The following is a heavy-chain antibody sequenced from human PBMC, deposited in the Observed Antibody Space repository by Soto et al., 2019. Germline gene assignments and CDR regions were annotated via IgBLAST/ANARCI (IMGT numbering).Heavy chain of an antibody. D-gene: IGHD2-2*01. V-gene: IGHV3-7*01. Sequence: GGSLRLSCAASGFTFSGYWMSWARQAPGKGLEWVANIKQDGSEKYYVDSVKGRFTISRDNAKNSLYLLMNSLRAEDTAVYYCAKNNRYCSSTNCFVFDYWGQVTLVTVSS. CDR2: IKQDGSEK. J-gene: IGHJ4*02. CDR1: GFTFSGYW. CDR3: AKNNRYCSSTNCFVFDY.